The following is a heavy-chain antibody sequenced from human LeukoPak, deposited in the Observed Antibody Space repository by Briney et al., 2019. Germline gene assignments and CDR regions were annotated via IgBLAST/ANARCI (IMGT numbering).Heavy chain of an antibody. V-gene: IGHV3-48*03. D-gene: IGHD6-19*01. Sequence: GGSLRLSCAASGFTFSSYEMNWVRQAPGKGLEWVSYISSSGSTIYYADSVKGRFTISRDNAKNPLYLQVNSLRAEDTAVYYCARGGIAVAGTNYYYGMDVWGKGTTVTVSS. CDR2: ISSSGSTI. CDR1: GFTFSSYE. CDR3: ARGGIAVAGTNYYYGMDV. J-gene: IGHJ6*04.